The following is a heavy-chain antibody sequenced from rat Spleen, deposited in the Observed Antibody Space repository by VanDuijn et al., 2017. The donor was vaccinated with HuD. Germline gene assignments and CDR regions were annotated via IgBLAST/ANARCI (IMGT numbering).Heavy chain of an antibody. CDR1: GFSLTSNS. V-gene: IGHV2-1*01. Sequence: QVQLKESGPGLVQPSQTLSLTCTVSGFSLTSNSVHWVRQPPGKGLEWMGGIWGDGSTDYNSALKSRLSISRDTSKSQVFLKMNSLQTDETAIYFCTSVFYWGQGVMVTVSS. J-gene: IGHJ2*01. CDR3: TSVFY. CDR2: IWGDGST.